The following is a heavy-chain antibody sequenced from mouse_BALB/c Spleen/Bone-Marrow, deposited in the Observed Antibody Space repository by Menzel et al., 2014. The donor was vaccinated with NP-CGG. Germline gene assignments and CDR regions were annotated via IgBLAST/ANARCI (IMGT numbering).Heavy chain of an antibody. CDR1: GYSFTSYW. J-gene: IGHJ3*01. V-gene: IGHV1-59*01. CDR2: IDPSDSET. D-gene: IGHD1-3*01. CDR3: ARRDNAPFAY. Sequence: QVQLQQSGPQLVRPGASVKISCKASGYSFTSYWMRWVKQRPGQGLEWIGMIDPSDSETKLNQKFKDKATLTVDKSSSTAYLQLSSPTSEDSAVYYCARRDNAPFAYWGQGTLVTVSA.